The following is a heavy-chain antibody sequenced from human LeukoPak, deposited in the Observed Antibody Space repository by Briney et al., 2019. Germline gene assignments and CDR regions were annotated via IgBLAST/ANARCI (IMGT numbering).Heavy chain of an antibody. D-gene: IGHD3-22*01. J-gene: IGHJ4*02. CDR3: ARDYYDSSGYY. CDR2: IYYSGST. CDR1: GGSISSYY. Sequence: SETLSLTCTVSGGSISSYYWSWIRQPPGKGLEWIGYIYYSGSTNYNPSLKSRVTISVDTSKNQFSLKLSSVTAADTAVYYCARDYYDSSGYYRGQGTLVTVSS. V-gene: IGHV4-59*01.